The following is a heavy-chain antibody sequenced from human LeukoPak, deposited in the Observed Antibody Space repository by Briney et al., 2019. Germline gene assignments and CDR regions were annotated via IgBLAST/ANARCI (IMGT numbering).Heavy chain of an antibody. Sequence: GGSLRLSCAASGFTFSTYGMNWVRQAPGKGLEWVSGISPSGDITYYADSVMGRFSISRDNPKSTVSLQMSSLRAEDSALYYCLRDLHWGGFDVWGQGTMVTVSS. CDR2: ISPSGDIT. CDR1: GFTFSTYG. CDR3: LRDLHWGGFDV. V-gene: IGHV3-23*01. J-gene: IGHJ3*01. D-gene: IGHD7-27*01.